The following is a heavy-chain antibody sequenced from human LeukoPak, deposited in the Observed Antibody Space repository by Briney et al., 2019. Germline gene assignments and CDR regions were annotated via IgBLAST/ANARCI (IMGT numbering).Heavy chain of an antibody. J-gene: IGHJ4*02. Sequence: GGSLRLSCVAPGFTFSSYRMNWVRQAPGKGLEWVSSISSTSSYIYYADSVKGRFTISRDNAKNSLYLQMDSLRAEDTAVYYCARDFYYGSGNDYWGQGTLVTVSS. V-gene: IGHV3-21*01. CDR1: GFTFSSYR. CDR3: ARDFYYGSGNDY. CDR2: ISSTSSYI. D-gene: IGHD3-10*01.